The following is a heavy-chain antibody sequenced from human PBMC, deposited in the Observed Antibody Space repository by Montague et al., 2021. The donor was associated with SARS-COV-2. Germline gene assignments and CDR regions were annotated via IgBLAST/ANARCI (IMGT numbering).Heavy chain of an antibody. J-gene: IGHJ6*02. D-gene: IGHD4-23*01. Sequence: SETLSLTCTVSGGSISSSSYYWGWIRQPPGKGLEWIGSIYYSGSTYYNPSFKSRVTIPVDTSKNQFSLKLSSVTAADTAVYYCARLVETYYYYYGMDVWGQGPTVPVPS. CDR3: ARLVETYYYYYGMDV. V-gene: IGHV4-39*01. CDR2: IYYSGST. CDR1: GGSISSSSYY.